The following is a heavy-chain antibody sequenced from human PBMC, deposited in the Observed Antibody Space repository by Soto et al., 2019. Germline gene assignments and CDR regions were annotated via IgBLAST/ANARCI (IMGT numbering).Heavy chain of an antibody. CDR2: FDPEDGET. CDR1: GYTLTGLS. J-gene: IGHJ5*02. D-gene: IGHD2-2*01. CDR3: ATGPHYCSSTSCYSWFDP. Sequence: ASVKVSCKVSGYTLTGLSMHWVRQAPGKGLEWMGGFDPEDGETIYAQKFQGRVTMTEDTSTDTAYMELSSLRSEDTAVYYCATGPHYCSSTSCYSWFDPWGQGTLVTVSS. V-gene: IGHV1-24*01.